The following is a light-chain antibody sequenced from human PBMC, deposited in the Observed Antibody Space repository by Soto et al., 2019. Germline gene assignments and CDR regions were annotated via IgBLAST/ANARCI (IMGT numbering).Light chain of an antibody. CDR1: ALPKQY. Sequence: ELTQPPSVSVSPGQTARITCSGDALPKQYAYWYQQKPGQAPVLVIYKDSERPSGIPERFSGSSSGTTVTLTISGVQAEDEADYYCQSADSSGTYVFGNGTKVTVL. J-gene: IGLJ1*01. CDR3: QSADSSGTYV. V-gene: IGLV3-25*02. CDR2: KDS.